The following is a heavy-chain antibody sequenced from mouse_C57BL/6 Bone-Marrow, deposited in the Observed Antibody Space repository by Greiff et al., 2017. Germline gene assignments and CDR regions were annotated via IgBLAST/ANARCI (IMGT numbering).Heavy chain of an antibody. J-gene: IGHJ1*03. CDR2: IYTRDGST. V-gene: IGHV1-85*01. Sequence: VHLVESGPELVKPGASVKLSCKASGYTFTSYDINWVKQRPGQGLEWIGWIYTRDGSTKYNEKFKGKATLAVDTSSSTAYMELHSLTSEASAVYFCARLEFDGSSGDWYFDVWGTGTTVTVSS. CDR3: ARLEFDGSSGDWYFDV. CDR1: GYTFTSYD. D-gene: IGHD1-1*01.